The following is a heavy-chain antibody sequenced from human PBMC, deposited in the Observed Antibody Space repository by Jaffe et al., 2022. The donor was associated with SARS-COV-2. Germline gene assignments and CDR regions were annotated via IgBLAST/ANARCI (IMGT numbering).Heavy chain of an antibody. D-gene: IGHD6-19*01. CDR3: ARGKNIAVAGPLSVYYYYYYMDV. Sequence: QVQLVQSGAEVKKPGSSVKVSCKASGGTFSSYAISWVRQAPGQGLEWMGGIIPIFGTANYAQKFQGRVTITADESTSTAYMELSSLRSEDTAVYYCARGKNIAVAGPLSVYYYYYYMDVWGKGTTVTVSS. CDR1: GGTFSSYA. CDR2: IIPIFGTA. V-gene: IGHV1-69*01. J-gene: IGHJ6*03.